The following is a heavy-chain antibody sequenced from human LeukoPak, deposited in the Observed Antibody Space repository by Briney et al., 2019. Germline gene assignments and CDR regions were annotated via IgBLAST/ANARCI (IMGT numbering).Heavy chain of an antibody. D-gene: IGHD3-9*01. Sequence: GGSLRLSCAASGFTFSNFGMHWVRQAPGKGLEWLAVISYDGSNEYHADSVKGRFTISRDNSKDTLFLQMNSLRAKDTAVYYCAKALDPYYDILTGYYTPPPFDYWGQGTLVTVSS. V-gene: IGHV3-30*18. CDR2: ISYDGSNE. CDR3: AKALDPYYDILTGYYTPPPFDY. J-gene: IGHJ4*02. CDR1: GFTFSNFG.